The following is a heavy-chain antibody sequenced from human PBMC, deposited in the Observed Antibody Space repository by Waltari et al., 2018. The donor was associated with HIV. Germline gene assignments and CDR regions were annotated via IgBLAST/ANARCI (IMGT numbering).Heavy chain of an antibody. J-gene: IGHJ4*02. D-gene: IGHD6-19*01. CDR1: GFTFSSYA. V-gene: IGHV3-30*04. Sequence: QVQLVESGGGVVQPGRSLRLSCAASGFTFSSYAMHGVRQAPGKGLEWVAVISYDGSNKYYADSVKGRFTISRDNSKNTLYLQMNSLRAEDTAVYYCAVAVAPDYFDYWGQGTLVTVSS. CDR2: ISYDGSNK. CDR3: AVAVAPDYFDY.